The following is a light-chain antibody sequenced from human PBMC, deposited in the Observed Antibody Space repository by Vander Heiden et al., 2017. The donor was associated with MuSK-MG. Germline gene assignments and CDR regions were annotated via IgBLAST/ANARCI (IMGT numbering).Light chain of an antibody. V-gene: IGLV2-23*02. Sequence: ALPHPASVPVSPAQSITISCTGTSSDVGSYNLVSWYQHHPGKAPKLMIYEVSKRPSGVSNRFSGSKSGNTASLTISGLQAEDEADYYCCSYASSSTYVFGGGTKITVL. CDR2: EVS. CDR1: SSDVGSYNL. J-gene: IGLJ2*01. CDR3: CSYASSSTYV.